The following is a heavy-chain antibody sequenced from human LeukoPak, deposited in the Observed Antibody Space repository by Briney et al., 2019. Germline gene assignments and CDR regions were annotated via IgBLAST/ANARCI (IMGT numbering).Heavy chain of an antibody. CDR3: ARGGTYYYDSSGQDY. V-gene: IGHV4-59*08. Sequence: SETLSLTCTVSGGSTSSYYWSWIRQPPGKGLEWIGYIYYSGSTNYNPSLKSRVTISVDTSKNQFSLKLSSVTAADTAVYYCARGGTYYYDSSGQDYWGQGTLVTVSS. D-gene: IGHD3-22*01. CDR1: GGSTSSYY. J-gene: IGHJ4*02. CDR2: IYYSGST.